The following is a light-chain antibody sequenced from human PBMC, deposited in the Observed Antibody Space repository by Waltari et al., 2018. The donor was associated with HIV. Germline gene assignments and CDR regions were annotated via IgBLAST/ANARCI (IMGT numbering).Light chain of an antibody. Sequence: QSGRTQPPSASGSPRQSVTSSCTGTSSDIGGYNDVSWYQQNPGKAPTLIIYEVTKRPSVRPTLSTGSKSVNTASLTVSGLQAEDEADYYCVSYAGSTTVLVGGGTKLTVL. CDR1: SSDIGGYND. CDR2: EVT. V-gene: IGLV2-8*01. CDR3: VSYAGSTTVL. J-gene: IGLJ2*01.